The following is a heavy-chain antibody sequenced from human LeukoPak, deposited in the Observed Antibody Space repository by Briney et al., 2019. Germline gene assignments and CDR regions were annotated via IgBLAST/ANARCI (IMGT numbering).Heavy chain of an antibody. J-gene: IGHJ4*02. V-gene: IGHV3-48*01. CDR2: ISGSSTTI. Sequence: GGSLRLSCAASGFTDSSNYMNWVRQAPGKGLEWVSYISGSSTTIQYADSVKGRFTISRDNAKNSLYLQMDSLSAEDTAVYYCARVQVGGTGRGPLDWGQGTLVTVSS. CDR3: ARVQVGGTGRGPLD. D-gene: IGHD6-19*01. CDR1: GFTDSSNY.